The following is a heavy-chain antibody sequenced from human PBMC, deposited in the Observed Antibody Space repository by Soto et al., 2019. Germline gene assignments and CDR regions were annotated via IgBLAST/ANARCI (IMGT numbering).Heavy chain of an antibody. D-gene: IGHD3-3*01. Sequence: EVQLVGSGGGLVQPGGSLRLSCAASGFTVRPNYMSWVRQPPGKGLEWVSVIYNDGRTFYADSVKGRFTFSRDNSKNTLYHEMTRLRVEDSALYYCARGLLITTSSGSWAFDIWGQGIMVTGSS. CDR1: GFTVRPNY. CDR2: IYNDGRT. V-gene: IGHV3-66*01. J-gene: IGHJ3*02. CDR3: ARGLLITTSSGSWAFDI.